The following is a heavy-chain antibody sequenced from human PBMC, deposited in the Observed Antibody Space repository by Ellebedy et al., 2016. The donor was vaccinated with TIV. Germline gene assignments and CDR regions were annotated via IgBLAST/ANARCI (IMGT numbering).Heavy chain of an antibody. V-gene: IGHV3-30*01. D-gene: IGHD6-13*01. Sequence: PGGSLRLSCAASGFTFRNYAMYWVRQAPGKGLEWVAGISYDGSNKYYADSVKGRFTISRDDSKNTLYLQMNSLRAEDTAVYYCARDVGSSWAHYYSYYGMDVWGQGTTVIVSS. CDR3: ARDVGSSWAHYYSYYGMDV. CDR1: GFTFRNYA. J-gene: IGHJ6*02. CDR2: ISYDGSNK.